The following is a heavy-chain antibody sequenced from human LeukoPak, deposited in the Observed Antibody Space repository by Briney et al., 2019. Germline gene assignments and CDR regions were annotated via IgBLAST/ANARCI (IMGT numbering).Heavy chain of an antibody. J-gene: IGHJ4*02. Sequence: GGSLRLSCAASGFTFRSYWMSWARQAPGKGLEWVANINQGGSVKYYVDSVKGRFTISRDDAKNSLYVQMNSLRDEDTAVYYCARVGYSGWNLEYWGQGTLVTVSS. D-gene: IGHD5-12*01. V-gene: IGHV3-7*01. CDR2: INQGGSVK. CDR1: GFTFRSYW. CDR3: ARVGYSGWNLEY.